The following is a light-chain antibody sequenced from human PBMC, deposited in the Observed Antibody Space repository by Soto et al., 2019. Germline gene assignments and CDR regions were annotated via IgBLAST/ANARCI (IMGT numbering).Light chain of an antibody. CDR3: QFFDSSLSALYV. CDR1: GATSD. V-gene: IGLV1-40*01. CDR2: GNN. Sequence: QSVLTQPPSVSGAPGQRVTISCIGATSDVHWYQHLPGTAPKLLIYGNNNRPSGVPDRFSGSKSGTSASLAITALQAEDEADYYCQFFDSSLSALYVFGTGTKLTVL. J-gene: IGLJ1*01.